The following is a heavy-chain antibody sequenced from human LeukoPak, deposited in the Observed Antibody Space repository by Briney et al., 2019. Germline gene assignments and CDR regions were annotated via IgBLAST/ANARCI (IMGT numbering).Heavy chain of an antibody. V-gene: IGHV3-9*01. J-gene: IGHJ6*02. CDR2: ISWNSGSI. CDR1: GFTVSSNY. CDR3: AKGRNYYYGMDV. Sequence: GGSLRLSCAASGFTVSSNYMSWVRQAPGKGLEWVSGISWNSGSIGYADSVKGRFTISRDSAKNSLYLQMNSLRAEDTALYYCAKGRNYYYGMDVWGQGTTVTVSS.